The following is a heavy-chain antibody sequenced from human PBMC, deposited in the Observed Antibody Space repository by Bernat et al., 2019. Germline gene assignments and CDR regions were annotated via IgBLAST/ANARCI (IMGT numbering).Heavy chain of an antibody. Sequence: HLQLQESGPGLVKPSETLSLSCTVSGGSISSVIYSWGWIRQPPGKGLEWIGSIYYSGSTYYNPSLKSRVTISVDTSNNQFSLKLSSVTAADTAVYYCARRAVRFYYMDVWGKGTTVTVSS. CDR3: ARRAVRFYYMDV. V-gene: IGHV4-39*01. CDR1: GGSISSVIYS. D-gene: IGHD6-6*01. J-gene: IGHJ6*03. CDR2: IYYSGST.